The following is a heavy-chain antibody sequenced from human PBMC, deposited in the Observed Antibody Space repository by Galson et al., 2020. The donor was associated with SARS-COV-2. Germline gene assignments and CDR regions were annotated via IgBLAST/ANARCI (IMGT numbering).Heavy chain of an antibody. J-gene: IGHJ3*02. V-gene: IGHV3-30*04. CDR2: ISYDGSNK. Sequence: GGSLRLSCAASGFTFSSYAMHWVRQAPGKGLEWVAVISYDGSNKYYADSVKGRFTISRDNSKNTLYLQMNSLRAEDTAVYYCAREDPFVALDIWGQGTMATVSS. CDR1: GFTFSSYA. CDR3: AREDPFVALDI.